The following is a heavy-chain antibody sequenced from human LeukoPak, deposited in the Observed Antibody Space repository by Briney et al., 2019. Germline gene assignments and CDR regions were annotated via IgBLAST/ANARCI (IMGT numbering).Heavy chain of an antibody. CDR2: IYYSNT. D-gene: IGHD4-17*01. J-gene: IGHJ4*02. CDR3: ARLKYGDYGLYYFDY. V-gene: IGHV4-59*08. Sequence: SSETLSLTCTVSGGSISSYYWSWIRQPPGKGLESIGYIYYSNTNYNPSLKSRVTISVDTSKNQFSLKLSSVTAADTAVYYCARLKYGDYGLYYFDYWSQGTLVTVSS. CDR1: GGSISSYY.